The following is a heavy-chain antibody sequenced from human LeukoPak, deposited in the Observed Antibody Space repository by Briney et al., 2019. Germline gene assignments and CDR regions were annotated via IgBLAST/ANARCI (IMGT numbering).Heavy chain of an antibody. CDR3: AGAAGGAAAGTGVEYFQH. CDR2: IIPIFGTA. V-gene: IGHV1-69*05. Sequence: GASVKVSCKASGYTFTSYAISWVRQAPGQGLEWMGGIIPIFGTANYAQKFQGRVTITTDESTSTAYMELSSLRSEDTAVYYCAGAAGGAAAGTGVEYFQHWGQGTLVTVSS. D-gene: IGHD6-13*01. J-gene: IGHJ1*01. CDR1: GYTFTSYA.